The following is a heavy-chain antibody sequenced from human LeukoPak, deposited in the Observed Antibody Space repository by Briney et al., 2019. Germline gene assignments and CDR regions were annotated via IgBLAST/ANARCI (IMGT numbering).Heavy chain of an antibody. CDR1: GGSFSGYY. CDR3: ARRHRWELLR. V-gene: IGHV4-34*01. D-gene: IGHD1-26*01. J-gene: IGHJ4*02. Sequence: PSETLSLTCAVYGGSFSGYYWSWIRQPPGKGLEWIGEINHSGSTNYNPSLKSRVTISVDTSKNQFSLKLSSVTAADTAVYYCARRHRWELLRWGQGTLVTVSS. CDR2: INHSGST.